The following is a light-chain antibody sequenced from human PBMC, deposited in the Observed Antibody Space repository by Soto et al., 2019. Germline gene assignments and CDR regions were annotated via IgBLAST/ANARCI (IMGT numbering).Light chain of an antibody. CDR2: GAS. Sequence: EIVMTPSPATLSVSPGERATLSCRASQSVNTNLVWYQQKPGQAPRLLIYGASTRASGIPATFSGSGSGTEFTLTISSLQSEDVAVYYCQQHSNWPLTFGGGTKVEI. CDR3: QQHSNWPLT. CDR1: QSVNTN. J-gene: IGKJ4*01. V-gene: IGKV3-15*01.